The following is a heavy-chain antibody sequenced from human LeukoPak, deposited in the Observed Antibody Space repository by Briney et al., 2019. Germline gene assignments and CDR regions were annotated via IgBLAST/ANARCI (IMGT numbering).Heavy chain of an antibody. CDR3: ARSYGTYYFYMDV. Sequence: SETLSLTCAVYGGSFSGYYWSWIRQPPGKGLEWIGEISHSGNTNYNPSLKSRVTISVDTSKNQFSLKLSSVTAADTAVYYCARSYGTYYFYMDVWGKGTTVTVSS. J-gene: IGHJ6*03. D-gene: IGHD4-17*01. CDR1: GGSFSGYY. V-gene: IGHV4-34*01. CDR2: ISHSGNT.